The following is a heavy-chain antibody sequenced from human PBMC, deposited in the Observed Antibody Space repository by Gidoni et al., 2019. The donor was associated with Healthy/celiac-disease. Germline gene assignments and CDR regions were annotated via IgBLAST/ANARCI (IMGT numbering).Heavy chain of an antibody. D-gene: IGHD3-3*01. CDR2: INHSGST. Sequence: QVQLQQWGAGLLKPSETLSLTCAVYGGSFSGYYWSWIRQPPGKGLEWIGEINHSGSTNYNPSLKSRVTISVDTSKNQFSLKLSSVTAADTAVYYCARGRVDFWTIHGGWFDPWGQGTLVTVSS. CDR1: GGSFSGYY. V-gene: IGHV4-34*01. J-gene: IGHJ5*02. CDR3: ARGRVDFWTIHGGWFDP.